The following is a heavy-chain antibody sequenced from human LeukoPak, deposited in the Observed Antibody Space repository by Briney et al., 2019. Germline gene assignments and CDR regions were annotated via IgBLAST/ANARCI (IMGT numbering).Heavy chain of an antibody. D-gene: IGHD4-17*01. CDR3: ARDQNEGYGDYFYYFDY. Sequence: PGGSLRLSCAASGFTFNRYWMSWVRQAPGKGLEWVAQIKSDGSEEYYADSVRGRFTISRDNAKSSLYLQMNSLGVEDTAVYYCARDQNEGYGDYFYYFDYWGQGTLVTVSS. CDR1: GFTFNRYW. V-gene: IGHV3-7*01. CDR2: IKSDGSEE. J-gene: IGHJ4*02.